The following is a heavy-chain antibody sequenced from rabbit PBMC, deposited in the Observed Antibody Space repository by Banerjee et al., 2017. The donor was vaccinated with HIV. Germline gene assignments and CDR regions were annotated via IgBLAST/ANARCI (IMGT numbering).Heavy chain of an antibody. Sequence: QEQLVEYGGDLVQPEGSLTLTCTASGFSFSSSYWICWVRQAPGKGLEWIACIYGGSSGSTYYASWAKGRFTISKTSSTTVTLQMTSLTAADTATYFCARDRAGVIGWNLNLWGQGTLVTVS. CDR1: GFSFSSSYW. CDR3: ARDRAGVIGWNLNL. V-gene: IGHV1S45*01. D-gene: IGHD1-1*01. J-gene: IGHJ4*01. CDR2: IYGGSSGST.